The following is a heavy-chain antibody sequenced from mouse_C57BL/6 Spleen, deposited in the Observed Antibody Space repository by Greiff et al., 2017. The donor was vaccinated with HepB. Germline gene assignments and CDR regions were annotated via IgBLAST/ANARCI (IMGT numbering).Heavy chain of an antibody. V-gene: IGHV1-64*01. CDR1: GYTFTSYW. J-gene: IGHJ3*01. D-gene: IGHD2-5*01. Sequence: QVQLQQPGAELVKPGASVKLSCKASGYTFTSYWMHWVKQRPGQGLEWIGMIHPNSGSTNYNEKFKSKATLTVDKSSSTAYMQLSSLTSEDSAVYYCASAEYSKGAAFAYWGQGTLVTVSA. CDR2: IHPNSGST. CDR3: ASAEYSKGAAFAY.